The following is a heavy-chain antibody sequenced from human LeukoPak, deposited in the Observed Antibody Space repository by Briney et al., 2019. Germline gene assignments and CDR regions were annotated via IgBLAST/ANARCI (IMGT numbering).Heavy chain of an antibody. Sequence: GSLRLSCAASGFTFSSYSMNWVRQAPGKGLEWVSSISSSSSYIYYADSVKGRFTISRDNAKNSLYLQMNSLRAEDTAVYYCARGGLRYCSSTSCADGDYWGQGTLVTVSS. V-gene: IGHV3-21*01. J-gene: IGHJ4*02. CDR3: ARGGLRYCSSTSCADGDY. D-gene: IGHD2-2*01. CDR2: ISSSSSYI. CDR1: GFTFSSYS.